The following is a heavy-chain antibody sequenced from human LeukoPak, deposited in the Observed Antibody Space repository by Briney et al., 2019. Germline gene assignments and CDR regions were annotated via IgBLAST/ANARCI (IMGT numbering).Heavy chain of an antibody. CDR2: IYYSGST. J-gene: IGHJ4*02. D-gene: IGHD3-9*01. CDR3: ASLRYFDWSNDY. V-gene: IGHV4-30-4*07. CDR1: GVSISSGGYS. Sequence: PSETLSLTCAVSGVSISSGGYSRRWIRQPPGKGLEMIGYIYYSGSTYYNPALKSRVTISVDTSKNQFSLKLSSVTAADTAVYCCASLRYFDWSNDYWGQGTLVTVSS.